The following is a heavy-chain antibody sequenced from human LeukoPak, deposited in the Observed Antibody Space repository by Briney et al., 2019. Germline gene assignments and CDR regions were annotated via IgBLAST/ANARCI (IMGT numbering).Heavy chain of an antibody. CDR1: GFTFSSYN. J-gene: IGHJ6*03. D-gene: IGHD6-13*01. Sequence: GGSLRLSCAASGFTFSSYNMNWVRQAPGKGLEWVSSISTSSSYIYYADSVKGRFTISRDNAKNSLYLQMNSLRAGDTAVYYCARGRVSSSTWYSTYYYYFYMDVWGKGTTVTVSS. CDR3: ARGRVSSSTWYSTYYYYFYMDV. V-gene: IGHV3-21*01. CDR2: ISTSSSYI.